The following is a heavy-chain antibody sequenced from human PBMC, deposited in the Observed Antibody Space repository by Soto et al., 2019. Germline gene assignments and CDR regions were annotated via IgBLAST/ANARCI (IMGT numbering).Heavy chain of an antibody. CDR2: ISGSGSST. Sequence: EVQLLESGGGLVQPGGSLRLSCAASGFRFSSKAMSWVRQAPGKGLEWVSIISGSGSSTYYTDSLKGRLTITRDNPKNMVYLEMNYLRAEDTAVYYCAKENGFQFVNFGASGFDYWGQGSLVSVSS. J-gene: IGHJ4*02. V-gene: IGHV3-23*01. CDR1: GFRFSSKA. D-gene: IGHD6-6*01. CDR3: AKENGFQFVNFGASGFDY.